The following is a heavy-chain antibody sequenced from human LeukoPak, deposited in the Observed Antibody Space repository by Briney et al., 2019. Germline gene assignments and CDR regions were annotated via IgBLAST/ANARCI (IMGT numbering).Heavy chain of an antibody. CDR3: ASVYGDYWESCFDY. V-gene: IGHV4-39*07. J-gene: IGHJ4*02. CDR1: GGSISSSSYY. D-gene: IGHD4-17*01. CDR2: IYYSGST. Sequence: SETLSLTCTVSGGSISSSSYYWGWIRQPPGKGLEWIGSIYYSGSTNYNPSLKSRVTISVDTSKNQFSLKLSSVTAADTAVYYCASVYGDYWESCFDYWGQGTLVTVSS.